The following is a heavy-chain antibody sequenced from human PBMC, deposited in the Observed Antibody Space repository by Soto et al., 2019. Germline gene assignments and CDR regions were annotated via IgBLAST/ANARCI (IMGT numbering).Heavy chain of an antibody. Sequence: SETLSLTCAVSGGSISSRNWWSWVRQPPGKGLEWIGEIYHSGSTNYNPSLKSRVTISVDKSKNQFSLKLSSVTAADTAVYYCARVYDILTSAWLDPWGQGTLVTVSS. J-gene: IGHJ5*02. CDR2: IYHSGST. V-gene: IGHV4-4*02. CDR3: ARVYDILTSAWLDP. CDR1: GGSISSRNW. D-gene: IGHD3-9*01.